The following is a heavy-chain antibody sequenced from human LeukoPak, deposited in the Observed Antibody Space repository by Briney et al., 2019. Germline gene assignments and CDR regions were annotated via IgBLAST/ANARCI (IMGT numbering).Heavy chain of an antibody. J-gene: IGHJ6*03. V-gene: IGHV4-4*07. CDR1: GGSISSYY. Sequence: SETLSLTCTVSGGSISSYYWSWIRQPAGKGLEWIGRIYTSGSTNYNPSLKSRVTMSVDTSKNQFSLKLSSVTAADTAVYYCARDHITMVRGGPNYYYMDVWGKGTTVTISS. D-gene: IGHD3-10*01. CDR2: IYTSGST. CDR3: ARDHITMVRGGPNYYYMDV.